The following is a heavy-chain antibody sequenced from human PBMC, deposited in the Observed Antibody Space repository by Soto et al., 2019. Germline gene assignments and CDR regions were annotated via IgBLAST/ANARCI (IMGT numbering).Heavy chain of an antibody. Sequence: HPGGSLRLSCAVSGFTFGRNWMSWVRQTPGKGLEWVANINQDGSEKYYVDSVKGRFTISRDNAKNALYLQMNSLRAEDTAVYYCARELVVGPAEYFQHWGQGTQVTVSS. V-gene: IGHV3-7*01. J-gene: IGHJ1*01. CDR1: GFTFGRNW. CDR2: INQDGSEK. D-gene: IGHD2-15*01. CDR3: ARELVVGPAEYFQH.